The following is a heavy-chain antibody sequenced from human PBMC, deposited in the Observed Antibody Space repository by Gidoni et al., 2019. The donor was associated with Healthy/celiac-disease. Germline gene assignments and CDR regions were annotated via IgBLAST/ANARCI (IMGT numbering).Heavy chain of an antibody. CDR3: ARGAGYCSSTSCYPDTNYYYYGMDV. CDR1: GFTFSSYG. V-gene: IGHV3-33*01. J-gene: IGHJ6*02. Sequence: QVQLVESGGGVVQPGRSLRLSCAASGFTFSSYGMHWVRQAPGKGLEWVAVIWYDGSNKYYADSVKGRFTISRDNSKNTLYLQMNSLRAEDTAVYYCARGAGYCSSTSCYPDTNYYYYGMDVWGQGTTVTVSS. CDR2: IWYDGSNK. D-gene: IGHD2-2*01.